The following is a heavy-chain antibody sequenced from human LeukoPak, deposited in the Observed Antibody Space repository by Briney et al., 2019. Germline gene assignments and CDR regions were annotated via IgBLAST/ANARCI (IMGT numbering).Heavy chain of an antibody. V-gene: IGHV4-34*01. CDR2: INHSGST. CDR1: GGSFSGYY. Sequence: SETLSLTCAVYGGSFSGYYWSWIRQPPGKGLEWIGEINHSGSTNYNPSLKSRVTISVDTSKNQFSLKLSSVTAADTAVYYCAREGVFDPPMDVWGQGTTVTVSS. J-gene: IGHJ6*02. CDR3: AREGVFDPPMDV. D-gene: IGHD3-9*01.